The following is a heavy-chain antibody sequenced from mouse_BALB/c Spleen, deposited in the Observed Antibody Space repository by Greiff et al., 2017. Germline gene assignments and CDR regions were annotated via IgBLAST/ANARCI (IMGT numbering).Heavy chain of an antibody. V-gene: IGHV5-4*02. J-gene: IGHJ4*01. CDR3: ARGGVRRDYYAMDY. CDR1: GFTFSDYY. D-gene: IGHD2-14*01. Sequence: EVQVVESGGGLVKPGGSLKLSCAASGFTFSDYYMYWVRQTPEKRLEWVATISDGGSYTYYPDSVKGRFTISRDNAKNNLYLQMSSLKSEDTAMYYCARGGVRRDYYAMDYWGQGTSVTVSS. CDR2: ISDGGSYT.